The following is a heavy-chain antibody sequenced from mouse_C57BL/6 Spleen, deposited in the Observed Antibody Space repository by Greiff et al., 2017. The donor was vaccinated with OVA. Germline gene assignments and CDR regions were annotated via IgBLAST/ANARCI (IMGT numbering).Heavy chain of an antibody. CDR1: GFTFSDAW. D-gene: IGHD2-1*01. CDR2: IRNKANNHAT. J-gene: IGHJ1*03. Sequence: EVKVEESGGGLVQPGGSMKLSCAASGFTFSDAWMDWVRQSPEKGLEWVAEIRNKANNHATYYAESVKGRFTISRDDSKSSVYLQMNSLRAEDTGIYYCTRGDYGNPTWYFDVWGTGTTVTVSS. V-gene: IGHV6-6*01. CDR3: TRGDYGNPTWYFDV.